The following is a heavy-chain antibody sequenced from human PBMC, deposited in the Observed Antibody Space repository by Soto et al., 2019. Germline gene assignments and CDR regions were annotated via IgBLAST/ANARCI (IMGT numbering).Heavy chain of an antibody. Sequence: PGGSLRLSCAASGFTFSSYGMHWVRQAPGKGLEWVAVIWYDGSNKYYADSVKGRFTISRDNSKNTLYLQMNSLRAEDTAVYYCATLPIGGIAARRGYYYGMDVWGQGTTVTV. V-gene: IGHV3-33*01. J-gene: IGHJ6*02. CDR2: IWYDGSNK. CDR1: GFTFSSYG. D-gene: IGHD6-6*01. CDR3: ATLPIGGIAARRGYYYGMDV.